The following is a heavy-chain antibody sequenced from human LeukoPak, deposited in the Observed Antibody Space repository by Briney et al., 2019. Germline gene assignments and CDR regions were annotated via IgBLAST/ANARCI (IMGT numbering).Heavy chain of an antibody. Sequence: ASVKVSCKASGYTFTGYYMHWVRQAPGQGLEWMGWINPNSGGTNYAQKFQGRVTMTRDTSISTAYMELSRLRSDDTAVYYCARLPALSSGWYSYNYWGQGTLVTVSS. CDR1: GYTFTGYY. CDR3: ARLPALSSGWYSYNY. CDR2: INPNSGGT. J-gene: IGHJ4*02. D-gene: IGHD6-19*01. V-gene: IGHV1-2*02.